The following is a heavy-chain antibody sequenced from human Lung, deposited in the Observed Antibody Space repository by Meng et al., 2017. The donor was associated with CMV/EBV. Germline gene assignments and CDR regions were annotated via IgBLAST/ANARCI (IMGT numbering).Heavy chain of an antibody. CDR3: VYSTIRRILRRYFFDS. CDR1: GFSFNTRGVS. J-gene: IGHJ5*01. V-gene: IGHV2-5*02. CDR2: IYWDDGD. Sequence: QITLKESGPTLXXXXXTXTLXXXXSGFSFNTRGVSVHWLRQPPGKALEWLGLIYWDDGDLYNPSLRPGVTITKDTSKNQVVLTLPNVGPADTATYFCVYSTIRRILRRYFFDSWGQGTLVTVSS. D-gene: IGHD3-9*01.